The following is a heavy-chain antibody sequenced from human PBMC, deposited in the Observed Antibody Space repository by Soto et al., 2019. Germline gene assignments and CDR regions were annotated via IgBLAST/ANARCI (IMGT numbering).Heavy chain of an antibody. D-gene: IGHD2-2*01. V-gene: IGHV4-39*07. CDR2: VSFSGSK. Sequence: PSGTLSLTCTVSGDSVSNSGYYWGWLRQSPGKRMEWIGSVSFSGSKYYNPSLRSRVTFSVDTSKTLISLKLSSVTAADTAVYYCARVADCSSTSCHHYYYYYGMDVWGQGTKVTVSS. CDR1: GDSVSNSGYY. CDR3: ARVADCSSTSCHHYYYYYGMDV. J-gene: IGHJ6*02.